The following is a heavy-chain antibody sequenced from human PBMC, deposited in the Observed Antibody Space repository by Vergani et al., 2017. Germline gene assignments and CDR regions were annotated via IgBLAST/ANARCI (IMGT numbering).Heavy chain of an antibody. CDR3: ARALPRLAATSGPLGY. Sequence: QVQLVQSGAEVKKPGSSVKVSCKASGGTFSSYAISWVRQAPGQGLEWMGGFIPIFGTANYAQKFQGGVTVTADESTSTAYMELSSLRSEDTAVYYCARALPRLAATSGPLGYWGQGTLVTVSS. J-gene: IGHJ4*02. CDR2: FIPIFGTA. CDR1: GGTFSSYA. V-gene: IGHV1-69*01. D-gene: IGHD2-15*01.